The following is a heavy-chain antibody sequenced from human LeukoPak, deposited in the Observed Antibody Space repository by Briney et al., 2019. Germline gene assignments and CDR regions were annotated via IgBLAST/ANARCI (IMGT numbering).Heavy chain of an antibody. D-gene: IGHD4-17*01. J-gene: IGHJ4*02. V-gene: IGHV3-23*01. CDR2: ISISGGST. CDR3: ANEIRPNDH. CDR1: GFTFSSHA. Sequence: GGSLRLSCAASGFTFSSHAMSWVRQAPGKGLEWVSAISISGGSTYYADSVKGRFTISRDNSKNTLYLQMDSLRPEDTAVYYCANEIRPNDHWGQGTLVTVSS.